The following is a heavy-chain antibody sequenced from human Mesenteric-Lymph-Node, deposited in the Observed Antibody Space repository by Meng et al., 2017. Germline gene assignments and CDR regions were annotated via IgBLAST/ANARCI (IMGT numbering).Heavy chain of an antibody. D-gene: IGHD6-19*01. Sequence: QVQLPESGPGLVKPSGTLSLTCGVSGVSISSNIRWTWVRQPPGKGLEWIGDIDDSGSTNYNPSLNSRISISLDKSKNHFSLKVNSVTAADTAVYYCARDPYATGWAGWGQGTLVTVSS. CDR3: ARDPYATGWAG. J-gene: IGHJ4*02. CDR2: IDDSGST. CDR1: GVSISSNIR. V-gene: IGHV4-4*02.